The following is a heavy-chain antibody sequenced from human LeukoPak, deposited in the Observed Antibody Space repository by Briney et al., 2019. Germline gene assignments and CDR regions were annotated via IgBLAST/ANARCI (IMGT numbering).Heavy chain of an antibody. V-gene: IGHV1-24*01. CDR2: FDPEDGET. CDR3: ATVVFGVVPARFDP. CDR1: GYTLTELS. D-gene: IGHD3-3*01. Sequence: ASVKVSCKVSGYTLTELSMHWVRRAPGKGLEWMGGFDPEDGETIYAQKFQGRVTMTEDTSTDTAYMELSSLRSEDTAVYYCATVVFGVVPARFDPWGQGTLVTVSS. J-gene: IGHJ5*02.